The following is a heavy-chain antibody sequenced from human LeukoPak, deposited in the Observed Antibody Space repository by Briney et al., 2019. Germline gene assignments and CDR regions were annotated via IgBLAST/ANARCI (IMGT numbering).Heavy chain of an antibody. J-gene: IGHJ6*02. CDR3: ARGTVWRLGSYGLDV. CDR1: GFTVSSKY. D-gene: IGHD3-16*01. Sequence: GGSLRLSCVASGFTVSSKYMSWVRQAPGKGLEWVSVIYSGGSTYYGESVKGRFTISRDNSKNAVYLQMNALRAEDSAVYYCARGTVWRLGSYGLDVWGQGTTVTVSS. CDR2: IYSGGST. V-gene: IGHV3-53*01.